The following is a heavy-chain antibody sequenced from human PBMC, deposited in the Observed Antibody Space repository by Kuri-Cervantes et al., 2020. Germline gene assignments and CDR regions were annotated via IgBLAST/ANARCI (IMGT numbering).Heavy chain of an antibody. CDR2: INHRGRT. CDR1: GGSFSDYF. Sequence: SETLSLTCAVFGGSFSDYFWTWIRQTPGMGLEWIGEINHRGRTNYNPSLKSRVTISVDTSKNQFSLKVTSVTAADTAVYYCARRCPFEGVVVPAAKYYYYYYMDVWGKGTTVTVSS. D-gene: IGHD2-2*01. CDR3: ARRCPFEGVVVPAAKYYYYYYMDV. V-gene: IGHV4-34*01. J-gene: IGHJ6*03.